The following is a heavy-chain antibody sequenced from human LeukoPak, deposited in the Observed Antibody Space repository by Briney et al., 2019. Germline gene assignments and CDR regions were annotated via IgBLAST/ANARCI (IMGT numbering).Heavy chain of an antibody. Sequence: GGSLRLSCAASGFTFSSYAMSWVRQAPGKGLEWVSAISGSGGSTYYADSVKGRFTISRDNAKNSLYLQMNSLRAEDTAVYYCARAQQWLRYFQHWGQGTLVTVSS. D-gene: IGHD6-19*01. CDR3: ARAQQWLRYFQH. V-gene: IGHV3-23*01. CDR1: GFTFSSYA. J-gene: IGHJ1*01. CDR2: ISGSGGST.